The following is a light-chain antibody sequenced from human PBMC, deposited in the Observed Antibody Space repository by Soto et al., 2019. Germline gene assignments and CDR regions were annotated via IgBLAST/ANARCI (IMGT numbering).Light chain of an antibody. CDR2: GAS. CDR3: QQYNNWPIT. J-gene: IGKJ5*01. Sequence: EIVMTQSPDTLSVSPGERATLSCRASQSVSSNLAWHQQEPGQAPRLLIYGASTRATGIPARFSGSGSGTEFTLTISSLQSEDFAVYYCQQYNNWPITFGQGTRLEIK. V-gene: IGKV3-15*01. CDR1: QSVSSN.